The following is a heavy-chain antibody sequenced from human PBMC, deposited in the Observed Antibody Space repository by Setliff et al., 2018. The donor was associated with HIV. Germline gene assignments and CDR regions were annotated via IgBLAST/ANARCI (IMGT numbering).Heavy chain of an antibody. CDR3: VRDRGYSTYEY. CDR1: GFLFSSYA. D-gene: IGHD2-8*01. CDR2: MNQDGTEV. J-gene: IGHJ4*02. V-gene: IGHV3-7*01. Sequence: GGSLRLSCAASGFLFSSYAMSWVRQAPGKGLEWVANMNQDGTEVNYVDSVKGRFSISRDDARKSLYLQMNSLRVDDTGLYYCVRDRGYSTYEYWGQGTLVTVSS.